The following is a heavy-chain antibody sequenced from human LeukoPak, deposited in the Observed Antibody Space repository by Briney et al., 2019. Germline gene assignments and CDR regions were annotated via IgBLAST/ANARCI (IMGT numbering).Heavy chain of an antibody. V-gene: IGHV5-51*01. Sequence: GESLKISCKGSGYSFTTYWIGWVRQMPGKGLELMGIIYPDDSDTKYSPSFQGQVTISVDKFISTAYLQWSSLKASDTAIYYCARHWIYDYWGQGTLVTVSS. J-gene: IGHJ4*02. CDR1: GYSFTTYW. CDR3: ARHWIYDY. D-gene: IGHD1-7*01. CDR2: IYPDDSDT.